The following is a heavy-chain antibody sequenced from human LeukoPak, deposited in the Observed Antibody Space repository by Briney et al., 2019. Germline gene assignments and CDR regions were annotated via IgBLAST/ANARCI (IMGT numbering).Heavy chain of an antibody. CDR3: ARGKASSWYNDY. D-gene: IGHD6-13*01. V-gene: IGHV4-31*03. J-gene: IGHJ4*02. Sequence: PSETLSLTCSVSGGSISSGGYYWSWIRQHPGKGLEWIGYIYYSGSTYYNPSLKSRVTISVDTSKNQFSLKLSSVTAADTAVYYCARGKASSWYNDYWGQGTLVTVSS. CDR1: GGSISSGGYY. CDR2: IYYSGST.